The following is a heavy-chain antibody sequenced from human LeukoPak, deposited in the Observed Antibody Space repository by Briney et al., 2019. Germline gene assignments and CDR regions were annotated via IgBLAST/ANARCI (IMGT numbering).Heavy chain of an antibody. J-gene: IGHJ4*02. D-gene: IGHD5-18*01. Sequence: GGSLRLSCAASGFTFSSYSMNWVRQAPGKGLEWVSYISSSSSTIYYADSVKGRFTISRDNAKNSLYLQMNSLRAEDTAVYYCARVENTAMDYYFDYWGQGTLVTVSS. CDR3: ARVENTAMDYYFDY. CDR2: ISSSSSTI. CDR1: GFTFSSYS. V-gene: IGHV3-48*04.